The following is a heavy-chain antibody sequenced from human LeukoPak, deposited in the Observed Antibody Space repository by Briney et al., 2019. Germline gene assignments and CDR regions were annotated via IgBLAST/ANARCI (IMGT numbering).Heavy chain of an antibody. D-gene: IGHD1-26*01. CDR3: ARIVGASDY. Sequence: KPSETLSLTCTVSGRSISSSRYYWGWIRQPPGKGLEGIGSIFYCGSTHYNPSLKTRATISVDTSKNQFTLKLSAVTAADTAVYYCARIVGASDYWGQGTLVTVSS. CDR2: IFYCGST. CDR1: GRSISSSRYY. J-gene: IGHJ4*02. V-gene: IGHV4-39*01.